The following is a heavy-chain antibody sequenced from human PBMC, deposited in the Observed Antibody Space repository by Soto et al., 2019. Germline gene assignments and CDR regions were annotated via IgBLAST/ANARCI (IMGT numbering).Heavy chain of an antibody. CDR3: ARDSAHLGTWLRDYFDY. V-gene: IGHV1-2*04. J-gene: IGHJ4*02. D-gene: IGHD3-22*01. CDR2: INPNSGGT. Sequence: ASVKVSCKASGYTFTGYYMHWVRQAPGQGLEWMGWINPNSGGTNYAQKFQGWVTMTRDTSISTAYMELSSLRSEDTAVYYCARDSAHLGTWLRDYFDYWGQGTLVTVSS. CDR1: GYTFTGYY.